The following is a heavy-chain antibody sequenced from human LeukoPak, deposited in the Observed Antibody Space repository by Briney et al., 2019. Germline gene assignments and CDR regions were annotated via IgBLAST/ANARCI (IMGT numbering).Heavy chain of an antibody. CDR2: VNNNNGGT. CDR3: ARDSAPATGLSLDY. D-gene: IGHD2-2*01. V-gene: IGHV1-2*02. CDR1: GYTFIDFY. J-gene: IGHJ4*02. Sequence: ASAKVSCKASGYTFIDFYVHWFRQAPGQGLEWVGEVNNNNGGTKYAQKFQGRVTLTRDTSIRTAYLELSGLRSDDTAVYYCARDSAPATGLSLDYWGQGTLVTVSS.